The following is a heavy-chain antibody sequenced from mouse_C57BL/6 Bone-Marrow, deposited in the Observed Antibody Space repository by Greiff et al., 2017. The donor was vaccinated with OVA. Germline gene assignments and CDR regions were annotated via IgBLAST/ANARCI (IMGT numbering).Heavy chain of an antibody. J-gene: IGHJ4*01. CDR3: AREGYSFYYAMDY. CDR2: INPNNGGT. CDR1: GYTFTDYY. D-gene: IGHD2-12*01. V-gene: IGHV1-26*01. Sequence: VQLQQSGPELVKPGASVKISCKASGYTFTDYYMNWVKQSHGKSLEWIGDINPNNGGTSYNQKFKGKATLTVDKSSSTAYMELRSLTSEDSAVYYCAREGYSFYYAMDYWGQGTSVTVSS.